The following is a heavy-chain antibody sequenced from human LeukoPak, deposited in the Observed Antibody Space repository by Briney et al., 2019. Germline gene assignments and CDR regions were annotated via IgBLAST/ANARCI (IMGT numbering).Heavy chain of an antibody. D-gene: IGHD6-19*01. CDR1: GFTVSSNY. CDR2: ISGSGGST. Sequence: PGGSLRLSCAASGFTVSSNYMSWVRQAPGKGLEWVSAISGSGGSTYYADSVKGRFTISRDNSKNTLYLQMNSLRAEDTAVYYCAKDLAAVAPLSFDYWGQGTLVTVSS. CDR3: AKDLAAVAPLSFDY. J-gene: IGHJ4*02. V-gene: IGHV3-23*01.